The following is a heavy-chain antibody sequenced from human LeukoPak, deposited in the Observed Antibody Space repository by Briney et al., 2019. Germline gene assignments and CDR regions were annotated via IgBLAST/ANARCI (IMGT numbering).Heavy chain of an antibody. CDR3: ARDRRTGDRSQDAFDI. J-gene: IGHJ3*02. V-gene: IGHV3-21*01. Sequence: GGSLRLSCAASGFTFSSYSMNWVRQAPGKGLEWVSSISSSSSYIYYADSVKGRFTISRDNAKNSLYLQMNSLRAEDTAVYYCARDRRTGDRSQDAFDIWGQGTMVTVSS. D-gene: IGHD7-27*01. CDR1: GFTFSSYS. CDR2: ISSSSSYI.